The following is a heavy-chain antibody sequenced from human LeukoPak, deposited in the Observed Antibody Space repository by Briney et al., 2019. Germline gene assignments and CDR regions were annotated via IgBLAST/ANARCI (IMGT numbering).Heavy chain of an antibody. D-gene: IGHD4-17*01. V-gene: IGHV3-53*01. CDR1: GFTVSSNY. CDR2: IYSGGST. CDR3: ARGGDYGDPAYYYYGMDV. Sequence: GGSLRLSCAASGFTVSSNYMRWVRQAPGKGLEWVSVIYSGGSTYYADSVKGRFTISSDNSKNTLYLQMNSLRAEDTAVYYCARGGDYGDPAYYYYGMDVWGQGTTVTVSS. J-gene: IGHJ6*02.